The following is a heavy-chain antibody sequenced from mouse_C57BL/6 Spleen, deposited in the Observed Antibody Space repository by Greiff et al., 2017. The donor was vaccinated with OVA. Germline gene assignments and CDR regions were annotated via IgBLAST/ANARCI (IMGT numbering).Heavy chain of an antibody. CDR1: GYTFTSYW. Sequence: QVHVKQPGAELVKPGASVKMSCKASGYTFTSYWITWVKQRPGQGLEWIGDIYPGSGSTNYNEKFKSKATLTVDTSSSTAYMQLSSLTSEDSAVYYCAREDTTVVAPYAMDYWGQGTSVTVSS. D-gene: IGHD1-1*01. J-gene: IGHJ4*01. V-gene: IGHV1-55*01. CDR3: AREDTTVVAPYAMDY. CDR2: IYPGSGST.